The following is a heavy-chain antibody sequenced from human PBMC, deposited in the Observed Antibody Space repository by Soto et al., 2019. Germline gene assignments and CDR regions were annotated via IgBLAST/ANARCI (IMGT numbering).Heavy chain of an antibody. J-gene: IGHJ6*03. CDR2: ISSSSSYI. Sequence: EVQLVESGGGLVKPGGSLRLSCAASGFTFSSYSMNWVRQAPGKGLEWVSSISSSSSYIYYADSVKGRFTISRKNAKNTLSVQINSLRAEETAVYYWARERDYYYSWDVGGKGTTVTVPS. CDR3: ARERDYYYSWDV. CDR1: GFTFSSYS. V-gene: IGHV3-21*01.